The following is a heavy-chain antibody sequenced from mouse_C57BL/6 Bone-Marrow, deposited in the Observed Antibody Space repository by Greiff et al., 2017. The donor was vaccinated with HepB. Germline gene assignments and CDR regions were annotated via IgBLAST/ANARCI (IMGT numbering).Heavy chain of an antibody. V-gene: IGHV5-15*01. CDR2: ISNLAYSI. J-gene: IGHJ4*01. Sequence: EVQLQESGGGLVQPGGSLKLSCAASGFTFSDYGMAWVRQAPRKGPEWVAFISNLAYSIYYADTVTGRFTISRENAKNTLYLEMSSLRSEDTAMYYCARLYYYGSSPYAMDYWGQGTSVTVSS. CDR1: GFTFSDYG. CDR3: ARLYYYGSSPYAMDY. D-gene: IGHD1-1*01.